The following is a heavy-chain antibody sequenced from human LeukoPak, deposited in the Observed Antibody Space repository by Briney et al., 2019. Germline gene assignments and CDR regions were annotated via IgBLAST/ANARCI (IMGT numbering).Heavy chain of an antibody. D-gene: IGHD3-22*01. V-gene: IGHV3-7*01. CDR2: IKQDGSEK. J-gene: IGHJ4*02. CDR3: ARDRRYYDSSGL. Sequence: RRPCCAAFEFLVRSYWVSSVGRAPGLGRGGVTNIKQDGSEKYYVDSVKGRFTISRDNAKNSLYLQMNSLRAEDTAVYYCARDRRYYDSSGLWGQGTLVTVSS. CDR1: EFLVRSYW.